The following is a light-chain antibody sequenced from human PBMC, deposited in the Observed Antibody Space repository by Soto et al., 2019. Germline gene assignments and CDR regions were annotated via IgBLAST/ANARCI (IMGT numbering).Light chain of an antibody. Sequence: DIPMTPSPSSLSASLGDRCTLNCRASQGISSWLAWYQQKPGKAPKLLIYAASSLESGVPSRFSGSGSGTDFTLTINSLQPEDFATYYCQQADSFPLTFGGGTKVDIK. CDR2: AAS. J-gene: IGKJ4*01. CDR1: QGISSW. V-gene: IGKV1-12*01. CDR3: QQADSFPLT.